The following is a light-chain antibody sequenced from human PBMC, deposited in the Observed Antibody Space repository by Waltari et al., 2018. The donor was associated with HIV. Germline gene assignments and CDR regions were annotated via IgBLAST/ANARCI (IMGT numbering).Light chain of an antibody. CDR3: QQYYATPPT. V-gene: IGKV4-1*01. CDR1: QSVLYRSANKNY. Sequence: DIVMIQSPDSLAVSLGERATINCKSSQSVLYRSANKNYLAWYQQKAGQPPKLLIYWAYTRESGVPDRFSGSGSGTDFTLTISSLQAEDVAVYSCQQYYATPPTFGQGTKVEIK. CDR2: WAY. J-gene: IGKJ1*01.